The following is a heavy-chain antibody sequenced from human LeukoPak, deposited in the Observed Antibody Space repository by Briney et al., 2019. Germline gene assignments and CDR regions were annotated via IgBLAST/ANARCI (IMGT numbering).Heavy chain of an antibody. J-gene: IGHJ3*02. V-gene: IGHV3-53*01. D-gene: IGHD6-13*01. CDR3: AREEAAAGQGSFQI. CDR1: GFTVSRYF. Sequence: PGGSLRLSCAAYGFTVSRYFMSWVRLAPGKGLEWVSVVHTDGSTFYPDSVKGRFTISRDNYKNTLYLQMNSLRAEDTAVYYCAREEAAAGQGSFQIWGQGTMVIVSS. CDR2: VHTDGST.